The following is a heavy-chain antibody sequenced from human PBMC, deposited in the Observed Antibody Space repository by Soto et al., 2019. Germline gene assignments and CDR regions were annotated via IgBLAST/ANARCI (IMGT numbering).Heavy chain of an antibody. D-gene: IGHD1-26*01. V-gene: IGHV4-30-2*01. CDR2: IYHSGST. CDR1: GGSISSGGYS. CDR3: ARTPTP. J-gene: IGHJ5*02. Sequence: QLQLQDSGSGLVKPSQTLSLTCAVSGGSISSGGYSWSWIRQPPGKGLAWIGYIYHSGSTYYNPSLKSRVTISVDRSTNQFSLKLSSVTAADTAVYYCARTPTPWCQGTRVTVSS.